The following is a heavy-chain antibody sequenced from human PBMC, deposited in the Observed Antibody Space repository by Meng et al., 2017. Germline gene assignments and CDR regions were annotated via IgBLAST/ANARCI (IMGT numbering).Heavy chain of an antibody. CDR3: AKDRIAVAGTYYFDY. J-gene: IGHJ4*02. CDR1: GFTFSSYA. D-gene: IGHD6-19*01. Sequence: GGSLRLSCAASGFTFSSYAMSWVRQAPGKGLEWVSAISGSGGSTYYADSVKGRFTISRDNSKNTLYLQMNSLRVEDTAVYYCAKDRIAVAGTYYFDYWGQGTLVTVSS. V-gene: IGHV3-23*01. CDR2: ISGSGGST.